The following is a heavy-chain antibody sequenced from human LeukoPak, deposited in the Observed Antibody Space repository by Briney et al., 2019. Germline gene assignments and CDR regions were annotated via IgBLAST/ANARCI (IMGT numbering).Heavy chain of an antibody. D-gene: IGHD3-16*02. V-gene: IGHV3-7*01. Sequence: GGSLRLSCAASGFTFSNFWMSWVRQTPGKGLEWVANIKGDGSEKYYVDSVKGRFTISRDNAKNSLYLQMNSLRAEDTAVYYCARDRFYPMDVWGKGTTVTISS. CDR1: GFTFSNFW. J-gene: IGHJ6*03. CDR3: ARDRFYPMDV. CDR2: IKGDGSEK.